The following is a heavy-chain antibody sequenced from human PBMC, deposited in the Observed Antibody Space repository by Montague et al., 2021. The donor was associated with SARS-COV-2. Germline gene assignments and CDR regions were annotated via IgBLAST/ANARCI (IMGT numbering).Heavy chain of an antibody. Sequence: SRRLSCSASGFSFSSYAMSWVRRAPGKGLEWVSAISGSGGATYYADSVKGRFIISRDSSKKTMFLQMNRLTPEDTAVYYCAKSAYYDILNWFDPWGQGTLVTVSS. V-gene: IGHV3-23*01. CDR3: AKSAYYDILNWFDP. J-gene: IGHJ5*02. CDR2: ISGSGGAT. D-gene: IGHD3-9*01. CDR1: GFSFSSYA.